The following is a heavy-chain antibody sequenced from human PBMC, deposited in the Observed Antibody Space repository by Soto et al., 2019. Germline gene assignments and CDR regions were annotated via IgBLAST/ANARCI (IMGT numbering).Heavy chain of an antibody. CDR1: AGFISGSSNY. Sequence: PSETLSLTCTVSAGFISGSSNYWGWHRPTPGKGWEWLVSHNYSGKTWENLYLKGCINITVDTSKNQFPLNFKSLTAADTADYYCARHYNVFLFVGESFSGMDVWGQGTTVTVSS. CDR3: ARHYNVFLFVGESFSGMDV. J-gene: IGHJ6*02. CDR2: HNYSGKT. D-gene: IGHD3-10*02. V-gene: IGHV4-39*01.